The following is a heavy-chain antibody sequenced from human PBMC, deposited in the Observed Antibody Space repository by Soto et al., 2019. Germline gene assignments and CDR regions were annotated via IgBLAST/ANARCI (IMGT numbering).Heavy chain of an antibody. V-gene: IGHV4-30-4*01. J-gene: IGHJ3*02. D-gene: IGHD3-9*01. CDR2: IYYSGST. CDR1: GGSISSGDYY. Sequence: SSETLSLTCTVSGGSISSGDYYWSWIRQPPGKGLEWIGYIYYSGSTYYNPSLKSRVTISVDTSKNQFSLKLSSVTAADTAVYYCARDGYYDILTGYYKWDDAFDIWGQGTMVTVSS. CDR3: ARDGYYDILTGYYKWDDAFDI.